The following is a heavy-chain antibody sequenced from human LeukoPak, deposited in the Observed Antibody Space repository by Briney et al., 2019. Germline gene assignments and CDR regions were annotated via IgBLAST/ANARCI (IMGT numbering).Heavy chain of an antibody. V-gene: IGHV1-18*01. Sequence: GSVKVSCEASHYTFTSYGINWVRQAPGQGLEWMGWISGYNGNTNYAQNFQGRVTMTTDTSTNTAYMYLRSLRSDDTAVYYCARGGNGYCTGPNCSKRSYFDPWGQGTLVTVSS. CDR2: ISGYNGNT. D-gene: IGHD2-8*02. CDR1: HYTFTSYG. CDR3: ARGGNGYCTGPNCSKRSYFDP. J-gene: IGHJ5*02.